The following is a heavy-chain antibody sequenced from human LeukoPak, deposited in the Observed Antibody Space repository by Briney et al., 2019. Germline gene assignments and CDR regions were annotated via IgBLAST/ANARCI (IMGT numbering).Heavy chain of an antibody. D-gene: IGHD4-23*01. J-gene: IGHJ3*02. CDR1: GGSFSGYY. CDR2: INHSGST. Sequence: SETLSLTCAVYGGSFSGYYWSWIRQPPGKGLEWIGEINHSGSTNYNPSLKSRVTISVDTSKNQFSLKLSSVTAADTAVYYCARSSGGNSDDAFDIWGLGTMVTVSS. CDR3: ARSSGGNSDDAFDI. V-gene: IGHV4-34*01.